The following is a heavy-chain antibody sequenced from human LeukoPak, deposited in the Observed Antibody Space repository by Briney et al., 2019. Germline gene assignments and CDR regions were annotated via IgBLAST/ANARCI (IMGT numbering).Heavy chain of an antibody. CDR1: GFTFSSYA. V-gene: IGHV3-23*01. CDR2: VSGSGGSI. Sequence: GASLRLLCAASGFTFSSYAMSWVRQAPGKGLESLSAVSGSGGSIYYADSVKGRFTISRDKSKNTLYLQMNSLRAEHTAVYSCAKEMPVVVHRYGMDVWGQGTTVTV. D-gene: IGHD2-15*01. J-gene: IGHJ6*02. CDR3: AKEMPVVVHRYGMDV.